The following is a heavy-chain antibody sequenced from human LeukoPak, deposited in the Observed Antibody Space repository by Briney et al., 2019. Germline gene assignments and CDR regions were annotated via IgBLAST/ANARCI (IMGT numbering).Heavy chain of an antibody. J-gene: IGHJ5*02. CDR3: ARVPTYYDFWSGYYRDNWFDP. D-gene: IGHD3-3*01. Sequence: PSETLTLTCAVSGYSISSGYYWGWIRQPPGKGLEWIGSIYHSGSTYYNPSLKSRVTISVDTSKNQFSLKLSSVTAADAAVYYCARVPTYYDFWSGYYRDNWFDPLGQGTLLTVSS. CDR1: GYSISSGYY. V-gene: IGHV4-38-2*01. CDR2: IYHSGST.